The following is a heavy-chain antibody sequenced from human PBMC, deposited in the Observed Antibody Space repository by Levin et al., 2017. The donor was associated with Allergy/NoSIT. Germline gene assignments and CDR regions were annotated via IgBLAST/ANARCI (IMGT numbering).Heavy chain of an antibody. CDR2: IHSSGST. V-gene: IGHV4-59*01. CDR1: GGSLSSYY. D-gene: IGHD1-26*01. J-gene: IGHJ4*02. Sequence: ASETLSLTCIVSGGSLSSYYWGWIRQPPGKGLEWIGYIHSSGSTNYNPSLKSRVTLSVDTSKNQFSLKLTSVTAAATAVYYCARVYTGNDKSDYWGQGTLVTVSS. CDR3: ARVYTGNDKSDY.